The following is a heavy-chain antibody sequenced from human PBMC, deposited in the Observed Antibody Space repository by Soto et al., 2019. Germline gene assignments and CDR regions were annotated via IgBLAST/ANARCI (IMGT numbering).Heavy chain of an antibody. CDR2: IYPGDSDT. J-gene: IGHJ3*02. Sequence: GESLKVSCKGAGYSFTSYWIGWVRQMPGKGLEWMGIIYPGDSDTRYSPSFQGQVTISADKSISTAYLQWSSLKASDTAMYYYARRRSIAAPSAFDIWGQGTMVTVSS. V-gene: IGHV5-51*01. CDR3: ARRRSIAAPSAFDI. CDR1: GYSFTSYW. D-gene: IGHD6-6*01.